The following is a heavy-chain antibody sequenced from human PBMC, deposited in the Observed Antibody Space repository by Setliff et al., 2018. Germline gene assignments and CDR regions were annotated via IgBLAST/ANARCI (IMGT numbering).Heavy chain of an antibody. CDR2: INPSSGGT. CDR1: GYTFTGYY. V-gene: IGHV1-2*06. D-gene: IGHD3-3*01. CDR3: ARGRHPPWSGYPYYYMDV. Sequence: GASVKVSCKASGYTFTGYYMYWVRQAPGQGLEWMGRINPSSGGTNYAQKFQGRVTMTRDTSISTVYMELSSLRSEDTAVYYCARGRHPPWSGYPYYYMDVWGKGTTVTVSS. J-gene: IGHJ6*03.